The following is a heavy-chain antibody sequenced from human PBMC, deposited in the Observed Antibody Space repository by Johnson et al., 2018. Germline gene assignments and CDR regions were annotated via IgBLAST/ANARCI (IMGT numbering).Heavy chain of an antibody. CDR1: GFTFSSYG. V-gene: IGHV3-30*03. CDR3: AYNWGPGVEGRGYYYYYGMDV. D-gene: IGHD1-1*01. Sequence: VQLVESGGGVVQPGRSLRLSCAATGFTFSSYGIHWVRQAPGKGLEWVAVISYDGRNKYYADSVKGRFTISRDNSKNTLYLQMNSLRAEDTAVCYFAYNWGPGVEGRGYYYYYGMDVWGQGTTVTVSS. J-gene: IGHJ6*02. CDR2: ISYDGRNK.